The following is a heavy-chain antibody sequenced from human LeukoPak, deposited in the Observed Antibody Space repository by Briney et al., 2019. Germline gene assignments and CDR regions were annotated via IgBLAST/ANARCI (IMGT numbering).Heavy chain of an antibody. CDR1: GYTFTSYY. D-gene: IGHD4-17*01. V-gene: IGHV1-46*01. CDR3: ARGDYGDPNLRNYYYYYMDV. CDR2: INPSGGST. Sequence: ASVKVSCKASGYTFTSYYMHWVRQAPGQGLEWMGIINPSGGSTSYAQKFQGRVTMTRDMSTSTVYMELSSLRSEDTAVYYCARGDYGDPNLRNYYYYYMDVWGKGTTVTVSS. J-gene: IGHJ6*03.